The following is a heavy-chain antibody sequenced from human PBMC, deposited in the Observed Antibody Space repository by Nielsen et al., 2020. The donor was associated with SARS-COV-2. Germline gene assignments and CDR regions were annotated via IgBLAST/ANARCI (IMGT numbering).Heavy chain of an antibody. CDR3: ARDYPDNILHYLGMDV. D-gene: IGHD2-15*01. Sequence: GGSLRLSCAASGFTFGNYEMNWVRQAPGKGLEWISYISSRSATIYYADSVKGRFTVSRDNAKSSLYLQMNSLRVEDTAVYYCARDYPDNILHYLGMDVWGQGTSVTVSS. V-gene: IGHV3-48*03. CDR2: ISSRSATI. CDR1: GFTFGNYE. J-gene: IGHJ6*02.